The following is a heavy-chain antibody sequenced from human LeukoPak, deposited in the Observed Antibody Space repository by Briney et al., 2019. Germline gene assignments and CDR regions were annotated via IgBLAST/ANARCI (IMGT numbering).Heavy chain of an antibody. J-gene: IGHJ4*02. CDR3: ASGIRAFDY. V-gene: IGHV3-48*03. D-gene: IGHD1-26*01. Sequence: QPGGSLRLSCAASGFTFSSYEMNWVRQAPGKGLEWVSYISSSGSTIYYADSLKGRFTISRDNSKNTLYLQMNNLRAEDTAVYYCASGIRAFDYWGQGALVTVSS. CDR1: GFTFSSYE. CDR2: ISSSGSTI.